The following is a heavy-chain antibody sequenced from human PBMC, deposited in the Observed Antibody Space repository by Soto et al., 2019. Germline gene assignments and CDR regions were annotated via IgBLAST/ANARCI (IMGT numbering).Heavy chain of an antibody. J-gene: IGHJ4*02. CDR2: ISYDGSNK. V-gene: IGHV3-30*18. CDR1: GFTFSSYG. D-gene: IGHD6-6*01. Sequence: GGSLRLSCAASGFTFSSYGMHWVRQAPGKGLEWVAVISYDGSNKYYADSVKGRFTISRDNSKNTLYLQMNSLRAEDTAVYYCAKGMGYSSSSCTNHWGQGSLVTVSS. CDR3: AKGMGYSSSSCTNH.